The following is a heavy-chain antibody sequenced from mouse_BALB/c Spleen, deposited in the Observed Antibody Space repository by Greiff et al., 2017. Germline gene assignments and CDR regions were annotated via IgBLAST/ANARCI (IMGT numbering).Heavy chain of an antibody. CDR1: GYTFTSYW. CDR2: IYPGDGDT. Sequence: QVQLKESGAELARPGASVKLSCKASGYTFTSYWMQWVKQRPGQGLEWIGAIYPGDGDTRYTQKFKGKATLTADKSSSTAYMQLSSLASEDSAVYYCARRRDGYLDYWGQGTTLTVSS. D-gene: IGHD2-3*01. CDR3: ARRRDGYLDY. J-gene: IGHJ2*01. V-gene: IGHV1-87*01.